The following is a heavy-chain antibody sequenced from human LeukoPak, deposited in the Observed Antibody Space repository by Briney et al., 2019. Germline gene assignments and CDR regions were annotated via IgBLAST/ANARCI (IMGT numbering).Heavy chain of an antibody. CDR3: ARVSWRNWFDP. Sequence: ASVKVSCKASGYTFTSYGISWVRQAPGQGLEWMGWINPNSGGTNYAQKFQGRVTMTRDTSISTAYMELSRLRSDDTAVYYCARVSWRNWFDPWGQGTLVTVSS. V-gene: IGHV1-2*02. J-gene: IGHJ5*02. CDR1: GYTFTSYG. CDR2: INPNSGGT.